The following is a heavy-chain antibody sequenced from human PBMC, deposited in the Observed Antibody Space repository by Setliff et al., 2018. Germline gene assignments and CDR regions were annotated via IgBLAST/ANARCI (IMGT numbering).Heavy chain of an antibody. V-gene: IGHV3-7*01. D-gene: IGHD3-10*01. Sequence: GSLRLSCAASEFTFSNYWMSWVRQAPGKGLEWVANINQDGSEKYYVDSVKGRFTISRDNAKKSLDLQMNSLRVDDTAVYYCARPGRSNYWDSFDYWGQGILVTVS. CDR3: ARPGRSNYWDSFDY. CDR1: EFTFSNYW. J-gene: IGHJ4*02. CDR2: INQDGSEK.